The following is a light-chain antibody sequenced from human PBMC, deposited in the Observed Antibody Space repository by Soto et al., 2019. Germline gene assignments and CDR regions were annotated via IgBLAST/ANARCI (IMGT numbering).Light chain of an antibody. J-gene: IGLJ1*01. V-gene: IGLV2-14*01. CDR2: EVT. Sequence: QPALTQPASVSGSPGQSITISCTGTSSDVGGYNSVSWYQQHPGKAPKLVIYEVTNRPSGISNRFSGSKSGNTASLTISGLQAEDEADYYCSSYTSSSNRVLGTGTKVT. CDR3: SSYTSSSNRV. CDR1: SSDVGGYNS.